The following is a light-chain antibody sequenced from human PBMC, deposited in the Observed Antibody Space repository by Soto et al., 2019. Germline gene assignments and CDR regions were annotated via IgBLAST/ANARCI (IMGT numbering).Light chain of an antibody. J-gene: IGKJ1*01. CDR1: RDIGND. CDR2: AAS. Sequence: AIQMTQSPSSLSASVGDRVTITCRASRDIGNDLGWYQQKPGEAPKHLIFAASNLQSGVPSRFSGGGSGTDFTLTISSLQADDFATYYCLQHFNFSWTFGQGTKVE. V-gene: IGKV1-6*01. CDR3: LQHFNFSWT.